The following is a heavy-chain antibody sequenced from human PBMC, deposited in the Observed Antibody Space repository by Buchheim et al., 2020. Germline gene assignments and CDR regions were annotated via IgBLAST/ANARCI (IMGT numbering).Heavy chain of an antibody. CDR2: INPSGGST. Sequence: QVQLVQSGAEVKKSGTSVKVSCKASGYVLTTQYMHWVRQAPGEGLEWMGVINPSGGSTTYAPKFQGRVLMTSDTAQSTGYMELTSLTSEDTAVYFCARENYDYWSGVYNYYGMDVWGQGTT. J-gene: IGHJ6*02. CDR3: ARENYDYWSGVYNYYGMDV. D-gene: IGHD3-3*01. V-gene: IGHV1-46*01. CDR1: GYVLTTQY.